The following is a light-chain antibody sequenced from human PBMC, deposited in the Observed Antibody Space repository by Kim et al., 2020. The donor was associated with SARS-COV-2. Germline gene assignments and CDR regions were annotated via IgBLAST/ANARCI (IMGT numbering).Light chain of an antibody. V-gene: IGKV1-27*01. J-gene: IGKJ1*01. CDR2: DAS. CDR1: QGISNS. Sequence: ASVGDRVPITCRASQGISNSLAWYQQKPGKGPKVLIYDASTLQSGVPSRFSGSGSGTDFTLTISSLHPEDVATYYCQKYNSAPWTLGQGTKVDIK. CDR3: QKYNSAPWT.